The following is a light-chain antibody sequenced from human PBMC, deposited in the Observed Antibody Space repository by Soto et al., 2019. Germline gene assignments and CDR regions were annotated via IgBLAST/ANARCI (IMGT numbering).Light chain of an antibody. CDR1: SSDVAAYNF. Sequence: QSVLTQPASVSGSPGQAVAISCTGSSSDVAAYNFVSWYQQHPGKAPKLMVFDVSNRPSGVSNRFSGSKSGNTASLTISGLQAEDEADYYRSSYTSGGNYVFGSGTKVT. CDR2: DVS. CDR3: SSYTSGGNYV. J-gene: IGLJ1*01. V-gene: IGLV2-14*01.